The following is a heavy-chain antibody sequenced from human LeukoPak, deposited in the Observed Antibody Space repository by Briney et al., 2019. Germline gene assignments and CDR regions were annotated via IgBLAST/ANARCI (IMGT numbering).Heavy chain of an antibody. D-gene: IGHD5-18*01. CDR3: AKDDSYGYGGHDY. CDR1: GFTFSSSA. CDR2: ISYDGSNK. Sequence: PGGSLRLSCAASGFTFSSSAMHWVRQAPDKGLEWVAVISYDGSNKYYADSVKGRFTISRDNSKNTLYLQMNSLRAEDTAVYYCAKDDSYGYGGHDYWGQGTLVTVSS. V-gene: IGHV3-30-3*01. J-gene: IGHJ4*02.